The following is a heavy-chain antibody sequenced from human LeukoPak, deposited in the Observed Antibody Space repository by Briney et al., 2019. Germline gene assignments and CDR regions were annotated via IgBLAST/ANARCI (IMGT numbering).Heavy chain of an antibody. D-gene: IGHD1-26*01. CDR1: GGFISSYY. CDR3: ARVVLESGSYLDY. J-gene: IGHJ4*02. CDR2: VYTSGSP. Sequence: SETLSLTCTVSGGFISSYYWTWIRQPAGKGLEWIGRVYTSGSPNYNPSLKSRVTTSVDTSKNQFSLKLSSVTAADTAVYYCARVVLESGSYLDYWGQGTLVTVSS. V-gene: IGHV4-4*07.